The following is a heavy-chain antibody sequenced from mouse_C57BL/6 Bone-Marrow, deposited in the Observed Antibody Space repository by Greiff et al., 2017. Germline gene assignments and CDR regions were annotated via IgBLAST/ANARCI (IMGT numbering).Heavy chain of an antibody. CDR3: ARNYDYVDY. D-gene: IGHD2-4*01. CDR2: IDPSDSYT. V-gene: IGHV1-59*01. Sequence: QVQLQQPGAELVRPGTSVKLSCKASGYTFTSYWMHWVKQRPGQGLEWIGVIDPSDSYTTYNQKFKGKATMTVDTSSSTAYMQLSSLTSDDSAVYYCARNYDYVDYWGQGTTLTVSS. J-gene: IGHJ2*01. CDR1: GYTFTSYW.